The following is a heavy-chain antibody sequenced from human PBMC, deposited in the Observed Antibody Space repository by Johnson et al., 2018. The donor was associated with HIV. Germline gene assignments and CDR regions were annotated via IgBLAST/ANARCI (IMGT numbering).Heavy chain of an antibody. Sequence: VQLVESGGGVVQPGRSQRLSCAASGFSFSNYGMHWVRQAPGRGLEWLAYIRSDGVNKQYTDSVKGRFTISRDNSKNTVYLLMNSLRDEDTSVYYCTVWRWGWSGQEPFDVWGPGTMVTVSS. J-gene: IGHJ3*01. CDR2: IRSDGVNK. CDR3: TVWRWGWSGQEPFDV. D-gene: IGHD3-3*01. V-gene: IGHV3-30*02. CDR1: GFSFSNYG.